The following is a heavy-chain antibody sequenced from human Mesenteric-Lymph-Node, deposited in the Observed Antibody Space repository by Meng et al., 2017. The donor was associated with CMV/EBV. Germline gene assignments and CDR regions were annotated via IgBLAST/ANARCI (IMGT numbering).Heavy chain of an antibody. CDR2: ISDGGGAT. Sequence: LCSAACGFSFRSYAMRWVRQAPGEGLEWVSAISDGGGATYYADSVKGRFTISRDNSKNTLYPQMNSLRAEDTAVYYCARKRSNWFDPWGQGTLVTVSS. CDR1: GFSFRSYA. V-gene: IGHV3-23*01. CDR3: ARKRSNWFDP. J-gene: IGHJ5*02. D-gene: IGHD3-10*01.